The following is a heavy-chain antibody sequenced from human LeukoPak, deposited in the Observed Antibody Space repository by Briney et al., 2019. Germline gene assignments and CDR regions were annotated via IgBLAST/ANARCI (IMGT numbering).Heavy chain of an antibody. D-gene: IGHD3-10*01. Sequence: GGSLRLSCAASGFTFSSYWMYWVRQAPGKGLVWVSRINTDGSTTTYADSVEGRFTISRDNAKNLLFLQMNGLRAEDTALYYCARGRSITLLRGVAMSDGFDIWGQGAMVAVSS. J-gene: IGHJ3*02. CDR1: GFTFSSYW. CDR3: ARGRSITLLRGVAMSDGFDI. V-gene: IGHV3-74*01. CDR2: INTDGSTT.